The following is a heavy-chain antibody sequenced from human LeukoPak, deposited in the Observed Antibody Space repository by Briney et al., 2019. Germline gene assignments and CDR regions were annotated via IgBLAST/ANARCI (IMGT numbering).Heavy chain of an antibody. J-gene: IGHJ4*02. V-gene: IGHV3-30*04. CDR1: GFTFSSYA. D-gene: IGHD1-7*01. Sequence: GGSLRLSYAASGFTFSSYAMHWVRQAPGQGLEWVAIISYDGSNKYYANSVRGRFSISRDNSKNTLYLQLNSLRADDTAVYYCARGELLRLRDRAFGYWGQGSLVTVSS. CDR3: ARGELLRLRDRAFGY. CDR2: ISYDGSNK.